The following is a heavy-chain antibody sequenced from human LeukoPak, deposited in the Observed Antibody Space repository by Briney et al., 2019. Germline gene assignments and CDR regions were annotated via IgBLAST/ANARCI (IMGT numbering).Heavy chain of an antibody. V-gene: IGHV3-33*01. Sequence: GGSLRLSCAAAGFTFSHYGMHWVRQAPGKGLGWVAVIWSDGTNQYYGDSVKGRFTISRDDSANTVYLQMNSLRPEDTGVYYCARDAQRGFDYSNSLEYWGQGTPVTVST. CDR2: IWSDGTNQ. CDR1: GFTFSHYG. CDR3: ARDAQRGFDYSNSLEY. J-gene: IGHJ4*02. D-gene: IGHD4-11*01.